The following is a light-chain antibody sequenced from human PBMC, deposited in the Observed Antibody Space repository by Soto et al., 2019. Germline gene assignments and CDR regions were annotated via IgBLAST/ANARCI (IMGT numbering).Light chain of an antibody. Sequence: SVLTQPPSASGTPGQRVTSSCSGSSSNIGSNTVNWYQQLPGTAPKLLIYSNNQRPSGVPDRFSGSKSGTSASLAISGLQSEDEADYYCAAWDDSLNGPVFGTGTKVTVL. CDR1: SSNIGSNT. J-gene: IGLJ1*01. V-gene: IGLV1-44*01. CDR3: AAWDDSLNGPV. CDR2: SNN.